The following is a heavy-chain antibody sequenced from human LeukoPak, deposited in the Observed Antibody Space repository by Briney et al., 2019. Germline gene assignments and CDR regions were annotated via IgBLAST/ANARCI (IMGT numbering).Heavy chain of an antibody. CDR3: ARRNYYVSSGYFSGDAFDI. Sequence: GGSLRLSCAASGFTLSSYAMHWVRQAPGEGLEFVSAISSNGGSTYYAKSVKGRFTVSGDNSKNTLSLQMGSLRAEDMAVYYCARRNYYVSSGYFSGDAFDIWGQGTMVTVSS. D-gene: IGHD3-22*01. J-gene: IGHJ3*02. CDR1: GFTLSSYA. CDR2: ISSNGGST. V-gene: IGHV3-64*01.